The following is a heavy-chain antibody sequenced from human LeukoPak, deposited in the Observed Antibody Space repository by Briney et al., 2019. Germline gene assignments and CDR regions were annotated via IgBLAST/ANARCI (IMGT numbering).Heavy chain of an antibody. J-gene: IGHJ5*02. CDR3: AKDIGRVSGWYDNGFDP. CDR1: GFSFDDYA. D-gene: IGHD6-19*01. Sequence: GGSLRLSCAASGFSFDDYAMHWGRRAPRGSGGWVSGIRWNSGSIGYADSVKGRLTISRDNAKNSLYLQMNSLRAEDTALYYCAKDIGRVSGWYDNGFDPWGQGTLVTVSS. CDR2: IRWNSGSI. V-gene: IGHV3-9*01.